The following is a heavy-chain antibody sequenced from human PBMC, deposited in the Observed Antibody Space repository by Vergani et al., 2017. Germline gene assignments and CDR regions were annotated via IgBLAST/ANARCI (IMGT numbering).Heavy chain of an antibody. Sequence: EVQLVETGGGLIQPGGSLRLSCAASGFTVSSNYMSWVRQAPGKGLEWVSAISGSGGSTYYADSVKGRFTISRDNSKNTLYLQMNSLRAEDTAVYYCAKGGFRGLAAYNDYWGQGTLVTVSS. CDR3: AKGGFRGLAAYNDY. D-gene: IGHD1-1*01. J-gene: IGHJ4*02. CDR2: ISGSGGST. V-gene: IGHV3-23*04. CDR1: GFTVSSNY.